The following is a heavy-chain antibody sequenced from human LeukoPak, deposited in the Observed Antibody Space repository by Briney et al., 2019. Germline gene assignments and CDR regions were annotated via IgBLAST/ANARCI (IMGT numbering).Heavy chain of an antibody. CDR3: ARGSSWTHYFDY. CDR1: GGSFSGYY. Sequence: SETLSLTCSVYGGSFSGYYWSWIRQPPGKGLEWIGEINHSGSTNYNPSLKSRATISVDKSKNQFSLKLSSVTAADTAVYYCARGSSWTHYFDYWGQGTLVTVSS. CDR2: INHSGST. D-gene: IGHD2-2*01. V-gene: IGHV4-34*01. J-gene: IGHJ4*02.